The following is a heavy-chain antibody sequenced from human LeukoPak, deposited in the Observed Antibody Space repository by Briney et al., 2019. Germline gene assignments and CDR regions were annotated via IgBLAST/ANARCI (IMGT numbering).Heavy chain of an antibody. Sequence: SETLSLPCAVYGGSFSGYYWTWIRQPPGKGPEWIGEINHSGSTNYNPSLKSRVTISVDTSKNQFSLKLSSVTAADTAVYYCARGKGSGWTFDYWGQGTLVTVSS. CDR2: INHSGST. CDR3: ARGKGSGWTFDY. CDR1: GGSFSGYY. D-gene: IGHD6-19*01. J-gene: IGHJ4*02. V-gene: IGHV4-34*01.